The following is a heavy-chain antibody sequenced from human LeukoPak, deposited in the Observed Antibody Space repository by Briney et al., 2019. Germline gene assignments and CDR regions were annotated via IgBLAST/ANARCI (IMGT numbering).Heavy chain of an antibody. V-gene: IGHV4-4*07. J-gene: IGHJ4*02. Sequence: SETLSLTCTVSAGSISSYYWNWIRHPAGKGLEWIGRIYTSGSTSYNSSLKSRVTMSVDTSKNQFSLKLGSVTAAGTAVYYCARDVGGYNYGYSLDYWGQGTLVSVSS. CDR1: AGSISSYY. D-gene: IGHD5-18*01. CDR2: IYTSGST. CDR3: ARDVGGYNYGYSLDY.